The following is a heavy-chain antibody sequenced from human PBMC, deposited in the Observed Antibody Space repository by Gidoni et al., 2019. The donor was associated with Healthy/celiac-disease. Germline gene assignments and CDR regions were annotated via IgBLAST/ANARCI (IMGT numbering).Heavy chain of an antibody. CDR2: IWYEGSNN. J-gene: IGHJ6*02. V-gene: IGHV3-33*01. CDR1: GFTFSGYG. Sequence: QGQLVESGGGVGQPGRSLSLSCAESGFTFSGYGMHWVRQAPGQGLEWVAVIWYEGSNNYYADSVKGRFTIARDNSKNTLYLQMNSLRAEDTAVYYCASDRRTEVKNYYGMDVWGQGTTVTVSS. CDR3: ASDRRTEVKNYYGMDV.